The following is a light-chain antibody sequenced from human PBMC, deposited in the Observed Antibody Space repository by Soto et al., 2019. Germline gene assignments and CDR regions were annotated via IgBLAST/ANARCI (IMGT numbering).Light chain of an antibody. CDR3: QQYGRPFT. CDR1: QSVSSSY. J-gene: IGKJ3*01. Sequence: ELVLTQSPGTLSLSTGERATLSCRASQSVSSSYLAWYQHKPGQTPRLLIYGPSTRPTGIPDGVSGSLSGTDFALTRCRVEPEVYAEDFCQQYGRPFTFGPG. V-gene: IGKV3-20*01. CDR2: GPS.